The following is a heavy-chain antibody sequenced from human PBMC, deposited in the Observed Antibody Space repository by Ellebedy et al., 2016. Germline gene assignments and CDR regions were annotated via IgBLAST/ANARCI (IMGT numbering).Heavy chain of an antibody. D-gene: IGHD3-16*01. J-gene: IGHJ5*02. CDR1: GFTISGLY. V-gene: IGHV3-11*05. Sequence: GGSLRLXXAASGFTISGLYMSWIRQAPGKGLEWVAFISGNGHFRDHRDSVKGRFTISRDNGNNLVFLDKTSLSAEDTGTYYCTREFYANPDLWGQGTLVTVSS. CDR3: TREFYANPDL. CDR2: ISGNGHFR.